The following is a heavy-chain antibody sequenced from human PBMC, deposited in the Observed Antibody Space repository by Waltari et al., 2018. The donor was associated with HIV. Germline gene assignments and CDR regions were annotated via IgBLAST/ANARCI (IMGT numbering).Heavy chain of an antibody. CDR2: INHSGST. V-gene: IGHV4-34*01. J-gene: IGHJ3*02. D-gene: IGHD5-12*01. Sequence: AGLLKPSETLSLTCAVYGASFNGYSWTWIRQPPGKGLEWIGVINHSGSTNYNPSLKSRVTISVDTSKKQFSLKLRSVTVVDAGMYHCASSATSSLRDAFDIWGQGTMVTVSA. CDR3: ASSATSSLRDAFDI. CDR1: GASFNGYS.